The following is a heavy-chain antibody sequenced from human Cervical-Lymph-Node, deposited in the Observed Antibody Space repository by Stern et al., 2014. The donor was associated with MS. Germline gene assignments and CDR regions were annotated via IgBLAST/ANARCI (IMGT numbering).Heavy chain of an antibody. CDR3: AKSRLGNYVPFDF. J-gene: IGHJ4*02. V-gene: IGHV3-21*01. CDR1: GFYFVTFG. D-gene: IGHD4-23*01. CDR2: ISTTGAYV. Sequence: EVQLVESGGGLVKPGGSLRLSCAASGFYFVTFGMNWVRRTPGKAPGWVASISTTGAYVYYADSVRGRFTISRDNAVDSVSLQMNNVRVEDTTVYYCAKSRLGNYVPFDFCGQGTLVTVSS.